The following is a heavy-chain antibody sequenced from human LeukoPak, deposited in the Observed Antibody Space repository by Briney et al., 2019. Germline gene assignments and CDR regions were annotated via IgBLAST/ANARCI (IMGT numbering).Heavy chain of an antibody. CDR3: ASAITRIVVVMGDAFDI. CDR1: GGSISSSSYY. Sequence: PSETLSLTCTVSGGSISSSSYYWGWIRQPPGKGLEWIGSIYYSGSTYYNPSLKRRVTISVDTSKNQFSLKLSSVTAADTAVYYCASAITRIVVVMGDAFDIWGQGTMVTVSS. J-gene: IGHJ3*02. CDR2: IYYSGST. D-gene: IGHD3-22*01. V-gene: IGHV4-39*01.